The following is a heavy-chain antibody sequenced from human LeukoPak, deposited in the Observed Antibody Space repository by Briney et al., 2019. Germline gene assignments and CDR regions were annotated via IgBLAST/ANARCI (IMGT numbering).Heavy chain of an antibody. Sequence: SGGSLRLSCAASGFTFSSYWMSWVRQAPGKGLEWVANIKQDGSEKYYVDSVKGRFTISRDNAKNSLYLQMNSLRAEDTAVYYCATAMVRGPVDYWGQGTLVTVSS. D-gene: IGHD3-10*01. V-gene: IGHV3-7*01. CDR1: GFTFSSYW. CDR2: IKQDGSEK. CDR3: ATAMVRGPVDY. J-gene: IGHJ4*02.